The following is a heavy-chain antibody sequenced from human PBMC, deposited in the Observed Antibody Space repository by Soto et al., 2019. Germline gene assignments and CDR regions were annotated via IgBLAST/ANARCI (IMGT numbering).Heavy chain of an antibody. V-gene: IGHV1-69*13. CDR1: GVTFRSYA. J-gene: IGHJ4*02. D-gene: IGHD1-26*01. Sequence: SVKVSCKASGVTFRSYAISWVRQAPGQGLEWMGGIIPMFGTANYAQNFQGRVTIIADESAGTFYMELNSLTSEDTALYYCGRDDSGYSGSHYIDYFNYWGQGTLVTVSS. CDR2: IIPMFGTA. CDR3: GRDDSGYSGSHYIDYFNY.